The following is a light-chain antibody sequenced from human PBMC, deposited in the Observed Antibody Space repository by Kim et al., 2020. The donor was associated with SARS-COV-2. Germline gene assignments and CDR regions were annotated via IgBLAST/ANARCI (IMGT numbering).Light chain of an antibody. V-gene: IGLV3-1*01. Sequence: SYELTQPPSVSVFPGQTASITCSGDKLEDRYVTWYQQTPGQSPAPVIFQDTKRPSGIPERFSGSKSGNTATLTISGTQAIDEAYYHCQVWDSSTKGVFGG. J-gene: IGLJ2*01. CDR1: KLEDRY. CDR3: QVWDSSTKGV. CDR2: QDT.